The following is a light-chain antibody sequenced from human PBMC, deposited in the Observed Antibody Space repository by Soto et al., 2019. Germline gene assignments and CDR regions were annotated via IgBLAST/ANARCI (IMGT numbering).Light chain of an antibody. CDR1: KLGDKY. J-gene: IGLJ2*01. Sequence: SYELTQPPSVSVSPEQTASITCSGDKLGDKYACWYQQRPGQSPVLVIYQDRKRPSGIPERFSGSNSGNTATLTISGTQAMDEADYYCQAWDSSTVVFGGGTKLTVL. CDR2: QDR. CDR3: QAWDSSTVV. V-gene: IGLV3-1*01.